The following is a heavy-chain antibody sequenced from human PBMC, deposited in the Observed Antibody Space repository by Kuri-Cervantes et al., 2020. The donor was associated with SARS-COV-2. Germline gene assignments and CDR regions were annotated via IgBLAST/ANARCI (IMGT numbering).Heavy chain of an antibody. Sequence: SETLSLTCTVSGGSISSGDYYWSWIRQPPGKGLEWIGYIYYSGSTYYNPSLKSRVTISVDTSKNQFSLKLSSVTAADTAVYYCAKVHAGYYYDSSGYNSNAFDIWGQGTMVTVSS. CDR2: IYYSGST. D-gene: IGHD3-22*01. CDR1: GGSISSGDYY. CDR3: AKVHAGYYYDSSGYNSNAFDI. J-gene: IGHJ3*02. V-gene: IGHV4-30-4*08.